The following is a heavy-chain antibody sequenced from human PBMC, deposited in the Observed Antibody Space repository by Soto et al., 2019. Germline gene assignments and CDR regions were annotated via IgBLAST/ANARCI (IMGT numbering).Heavy chain of an antibody. CDR2: IRSKAYGGTT. V-gene: IGHV3-49*03. J-gene: IGHJ4*02. CDR3: TREPTIFRVVSHIDY. Sequence: GGSLRLSCTASGFTFGDYAMSWFRQAPGKGLEWVGFIRSKAYGGTTEYAASVKGRFTISRDDSKSIAYLQMNSLKTEDTAVYYCTREPTIFRVVSHIDYWGQGTLVTVSS. D-gene: IGHD3-3*01. CDR1: GFTFGDYA.